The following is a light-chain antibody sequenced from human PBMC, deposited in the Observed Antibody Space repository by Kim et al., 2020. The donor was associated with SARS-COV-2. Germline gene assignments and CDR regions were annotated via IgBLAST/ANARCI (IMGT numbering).Light chain of an antibody. Sequence: APEKTARITWGGNNIGSKSVHWYQQNPGQAPVLVIYYDSDRPSGIPERFSGSNSGNTATLTISRVEAGDEADYYCQVWDSSSDHPVFGGGTKLTVL. J-gene: IGLJ2*01. V-gene: IGLV3-21*04. CDR3: QVWDSSSDHPV. CDR2: YDS. CDR1: NIGSKS.